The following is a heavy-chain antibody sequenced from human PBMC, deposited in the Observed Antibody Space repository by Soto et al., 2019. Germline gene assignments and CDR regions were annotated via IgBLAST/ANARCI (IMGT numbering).Heavy chain of an antibody. CDR3: ARVELNPPKRFDY. CDR2: TSQSGIT. D-gene: IGHD2-8*01. CDR1: GYSISSGYY. Sequence: SETLSLTCAVSGYSISSGYYWGWIRPSPGKGLEWIGSTSQSGITYYNPSLKSRVTISADTSRNQFSLKLRSVTAADTAVYYCARVELNPPKRFDYWGKGNLVTVSA. J-gene: IGHJ4*02. V-gene: IGHV4-38-2*01.